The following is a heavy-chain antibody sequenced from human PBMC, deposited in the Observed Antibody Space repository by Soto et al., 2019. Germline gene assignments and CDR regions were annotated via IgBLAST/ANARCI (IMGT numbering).Heavy chain of an antibody. D-gene: IGHD2-15*01. CDR3: ARDLSGGTHYYYYYMAV. V-gene: IGHV1-18*01. J-gene: IGHJ6*03. CDR1: GYTFTSYG. Sequence: ASVKVSCKASGYTFTSYGISWVRQAPGQGLEWMGWIGAYNGNTNYAQKLQGRVTMTTDTSTSTAYMELRSLRSDDTAVYYCARDLSGGTHYYYYYMAVWGKGTTVTVSS. CDR2: IGAYNGNT.